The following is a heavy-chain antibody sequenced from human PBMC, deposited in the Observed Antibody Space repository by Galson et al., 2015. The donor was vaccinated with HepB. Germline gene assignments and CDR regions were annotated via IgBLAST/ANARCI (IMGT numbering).Heavy chain of an antibody. CDR3: ARDFRKSQLLSNFAI. Sequence: SVKVSCKASGYTFTSYGISWVRQAPGQGLEWMGWINTFHGNTNYVKKFQGRVTMTTDTSTSTAYMELRSLRSEDTAVYYCARDFRKSQLLSNFAIWGQGTMVSVSS. D-gene: IGHD2-2*01. CDR1: GYTFTSYG. J-gene: IGHJ3*02. V-gene: IGHV1-18*01. CDR2: INTFHGNT.